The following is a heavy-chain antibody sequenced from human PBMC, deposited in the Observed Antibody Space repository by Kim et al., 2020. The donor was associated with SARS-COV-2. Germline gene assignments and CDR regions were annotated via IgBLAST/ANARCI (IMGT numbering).Heavy chain of an antibody. CDR2: IKQDGSER. CDR3: AKELPHVGTGAYGHCDY. V-gene: IGHV3-7*01. CDR1: GFTFSNYW. J-gene: IGHJ4*02. Sequence: GGSLRLSCAASGFTFSNYWMTWVRQAPGKGLEWVANIKQDGSERYYVDSVKGRFTISRDNAQNSLYLQMNSLRAEDTAVYYCAKELPHVGTGAYGHCDYWGQGTLVTVSS. D-gene: IGHD7-27*01.